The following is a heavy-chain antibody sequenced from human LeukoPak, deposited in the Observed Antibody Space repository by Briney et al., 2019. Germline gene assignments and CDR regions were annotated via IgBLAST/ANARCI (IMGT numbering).Heavy chain of an antibody. V-gene: IGHV3-23*01. CDR2: ISGSGGSA. CDR1: GFTFSSYA. J-gene: IGHJ3*02. CDR3: ASSYCSSTSCYSGFTFDI. D-gene: IGHD2-2*01. Sequence: HSGGSLRLSCAASGFTFSSYAMSWVRQAPGKGLEWVSTISGSGGSAYYADSVKGRFTISRDNSKNTLYLQMNSLRAEDTAVYYCASSYCSSTSCYSGFTFDIWGQGTMVTVSS.